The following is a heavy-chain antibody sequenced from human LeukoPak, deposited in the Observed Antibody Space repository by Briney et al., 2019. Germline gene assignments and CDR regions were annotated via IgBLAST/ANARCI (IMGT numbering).Heavy chain of an antibody. CDR1: AGSFSSYY. CDR3: AGPRDGYNYGLNAFDI. D-gene: IGHD5-24*01. CDR2: INHSGST. J-gene: IGHJ3*02. Sequence: SETLSLTCAVYAGSFSSYYWSWIRQPPGKGLEWIGEINHSGSTNYNPSLKSQVTISVETSKNQFSRKLSSVTAADTAVYYCAGPRDGYNYGLNAFDIWGQGTMVTGSS. V-gene: IGHV4-34*01.